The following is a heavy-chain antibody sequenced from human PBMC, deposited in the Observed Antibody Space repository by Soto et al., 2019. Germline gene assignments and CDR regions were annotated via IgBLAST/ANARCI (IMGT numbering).Heavy chain of an antibody. V-gene: IGHV3-33*01. CDR1: GFTFSSFG. CDR3: ARDVEMAPSDAMDV. J-gene: IGHJ6*02. CDR2: IWYDGSNE. Sequence: PGGSLRLSCAASGFTFSSFGMHWVRQVPGKGLEWVAAIWYDGSNEYYTDSVKGRFTISRDNSKNTLYLQMNSLRAEDTAVYYGARDVEMAPSDAMDVRGQGTTVAVSS. D-gene: IGHD2-21*01.